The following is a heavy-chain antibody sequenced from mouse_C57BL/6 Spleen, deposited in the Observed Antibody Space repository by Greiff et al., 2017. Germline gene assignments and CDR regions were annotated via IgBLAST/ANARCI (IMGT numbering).Heavy chain of an antibody. J-gene: IGHJ4*01. D-gene: IGHD2-4*01. CDR1: GYTFTSYW. CDR2: IHPNSGST. CDR3: AREDDYVGNTAMDY. V-gene: IGHV1-64*01. Sequence: VQLQQPGAELVKPGASVKLSCKASGYTFTSYWMHWVKQRPGQGLEWIGMIHPNSGSTNYNEKFKSKATLTVDKSSSTAYMQLSSLTSEDSAVYYCAREDDYVGNTAMDYWGQGTSVTVSS.